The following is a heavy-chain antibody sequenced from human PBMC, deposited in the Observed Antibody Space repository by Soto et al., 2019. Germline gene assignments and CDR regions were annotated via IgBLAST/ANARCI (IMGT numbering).Heavy chain of an antibody. V-gene: IGHV4-59*01. D-gene: IGHD6-6*01. CDR2: IYYSGST. CDR3: AREVGGYSSSSHWFDP. Sequence: QVQLQESGPGLVKPSETLSLTCTVSGGSISSYYWSWIRQPPGKGLEWIGYIYYSGSTNYNPSLKSRVTISVDTSKNQFSLKLSSVTAADTAVYYCAREVGGYSSSSHWFDPWGQGTLVTVSS. CDR1: GGSISSYY. J-gene: IGHJ5*02.